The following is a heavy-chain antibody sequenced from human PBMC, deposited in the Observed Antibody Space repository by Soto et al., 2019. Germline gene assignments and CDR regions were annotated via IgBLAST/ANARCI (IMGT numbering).Heavy chain of an antibody. Sequence: GSPILSCVASGVTFSTYWVYWVRQAPGKGLVWVSRINGDGRSTNYADCVKGRVTIYRDNAKNTLYLQMNSLRVDDTAVYYCARGLSSYALDYWGQGTLVTVSS. V-gene: IGHV3-74*01. CDR2: INGDGRST. CDR3: ARGLSSYALDY. J-gene: IGHJ4*02. CDR1: GVTFSTYW. D-gene: IGHD3-16*01.